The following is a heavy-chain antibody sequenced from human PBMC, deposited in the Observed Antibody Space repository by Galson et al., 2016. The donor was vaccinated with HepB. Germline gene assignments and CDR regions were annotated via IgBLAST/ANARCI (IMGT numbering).Heavy chain of an antibody. CDR3: ARDRVAATALDY. D-gene: IGHD2-15*01. CDR1: GDSISSGNW. J-gene: IGHJ4*02. Sequence: SETLSLTCAVSGDSISSGNWWSWVRQPPGKGLEWIGQIYHSGSTNYNPSLKSRVTISVDKSKNQFSLKLSSVTAADTAVYYCARDRVAATALDYWGQGTLVTVSS. V-gene: IGHV4-4*02. CDR2: IYHSGST.